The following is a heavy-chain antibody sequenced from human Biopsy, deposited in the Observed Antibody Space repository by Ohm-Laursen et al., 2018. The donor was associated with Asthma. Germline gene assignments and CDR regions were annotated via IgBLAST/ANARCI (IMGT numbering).Heavy chain of an antibody. J-gene: IGHJ2*01. CDR2: IYYSART. V-gene: IGHV4-39*02. D-gene: IGHD6-6*01. CDR1: GDAMSTSGSY. CDR3: ARAVSSSSYWYFDL. Sequence: PLSLTCIVSGDAMSTSGSYWGWIRQSPGKGLEWIGSIYYSARTYYNPSLESRVTISADTSKNHFSLKVTSGTAADTAVYYCARAVSSSSYWYFDLWGRGDLVTVSS.